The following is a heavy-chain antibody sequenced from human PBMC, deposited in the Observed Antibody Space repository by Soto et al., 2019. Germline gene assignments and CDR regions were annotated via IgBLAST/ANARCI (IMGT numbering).Heavy chain of an antibody. V-gene: IGHV4-30-4*01. D-gene: IGHD2-15*01. CDR3: SRLGYCSGGSCHNY. Sequence: QVQLQESGPGLVEPSQTLSLTCSVSGGSISNDDYYWSWIRQSPGKGLEWIGHIHHSGSAHYNPSLTGRMIISLDTSKSQFSLNLTSVTAADTAIYYCSRLGYCSGGSCHNYWGQGTLVTVSS. CDR1: GGSISNDDYY. CDR2: IHHSGSA. J-gene: IGHJ4*02.